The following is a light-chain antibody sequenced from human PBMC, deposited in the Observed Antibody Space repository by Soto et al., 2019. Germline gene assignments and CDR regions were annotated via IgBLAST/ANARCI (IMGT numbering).Light chain of an antibody. Sequence: EIVLTQSPATLSLSPGERATPSCRASQSVSSYLAWYQQKPGQAPRLLIYDASNRATGIPARFSGSGSGTGFTLTISSLEPEGFAVYYCQQRSNWPPVTFGGGTKVEIK. CDR2: DAS. J-gene: IGKJ4*01. V-gene: IGKV3-11*01. CDR3: QQRSNWPPVT. CDR1: QSVSSY.